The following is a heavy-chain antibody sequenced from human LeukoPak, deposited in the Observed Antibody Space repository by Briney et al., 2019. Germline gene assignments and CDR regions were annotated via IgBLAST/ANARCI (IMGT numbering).Heavy chain of an antibody. D-gene: IGHD5-18*01. CDR1: GFTFSSYG. CDR2: IRYDGSNK. J-gene: IGHJ4*02. Sequence: GGSLRLSCAASGFTFSSYGMHWVRQAPGKGLEWVAFIRYDGSNKYYADSVKGRFTISRDNSKNTLYLQMNSLRAEDTAVYYCAKDGRAIQLWLPYYFDYWGQGTLVTVSS. V-gene: IGHV3-30*02. CDR3: AKDGRAIQLWLPYYFDY.